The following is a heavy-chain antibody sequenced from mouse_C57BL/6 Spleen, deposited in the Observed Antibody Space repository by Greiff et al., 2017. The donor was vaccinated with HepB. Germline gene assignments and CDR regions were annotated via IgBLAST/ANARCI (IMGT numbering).Heavy chain of an antibody. J-gene: IGHJ4*01. CDR2: IWRGGST. V-gene: IGHV2-5*01. CDR3: ANNYDGSYYYATDY. CDR1: GFSLTSYG. D-gene: IGHD1-1*01. Sequence: QVQLQQSGPGLVQPSQSLSITCTVSGFSLTSYGVHWVRQSPGKGLEWLGVIWRGGSTDYNAAFMSRLSITKDNSKSQVFFKMNSLQADDTALYYCANNYDGSYYYATDYWGQGTSVTVSS.